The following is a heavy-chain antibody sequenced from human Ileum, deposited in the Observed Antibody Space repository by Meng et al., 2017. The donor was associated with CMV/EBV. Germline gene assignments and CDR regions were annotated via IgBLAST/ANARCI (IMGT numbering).Heavy chain of an antibody. D-gene: IGHD6-13*01. Sequence: RSYYWGWIRQPPGKGLEWIGSIYYSGSTYYNPSLKSRVTISVDTSKNQFSLKLSSVTAADTAVYYCARLGSVSSSWNPIVYGYFDLWGRGTLVTVSS. CDR2: IYYSGST. J-gene: IGHJ2*01. CDR1: RSYY. CDR3: ARLGSVSSSWNPIVYGYFDL. V-gene: IGHV4-39*01.